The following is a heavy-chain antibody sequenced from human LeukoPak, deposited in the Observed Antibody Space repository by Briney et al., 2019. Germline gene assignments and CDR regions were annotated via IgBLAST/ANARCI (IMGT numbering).Heavy chain of an antibody. CDR2: ITQTGGVT. V-gene: IGHV3-23*01. Sequence: GGSLRLSCAASGFTFSSYPMYWVRQAPGKGLEWVSVITQTGGVTYYSDSVKGRFTISRDNSENTLFLQMSSLIVEDTAVYYCAKGRRATTGPTHMDVWGKGTTVIVS. J-gene: IGHJ6*03. D-gene: IGHD5-12*01. CDR3: AKGRRATTGPTHMDV. CDR1: GFTFSSYP.